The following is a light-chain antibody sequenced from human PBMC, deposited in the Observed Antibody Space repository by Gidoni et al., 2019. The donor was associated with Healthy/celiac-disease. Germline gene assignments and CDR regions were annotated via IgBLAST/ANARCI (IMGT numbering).Light chain of an antibody. CDR2: EVS. J-gene: IGLJ2*01. CDR3: SSYTSSSTLGVV. Sequence: QSALTQHASVSGSPGQSITISCTGTSSDVGGYNYVSWYQQHPGKAPKLMIYEVSNRPSGVSNRFSGSKSGNTASLTISGLQAEDEADYYCSSYTSSSTLGVVFGGGTKLTVL. CDR1: SSDVGGYNY. V-gene: IGLV2-14*01.